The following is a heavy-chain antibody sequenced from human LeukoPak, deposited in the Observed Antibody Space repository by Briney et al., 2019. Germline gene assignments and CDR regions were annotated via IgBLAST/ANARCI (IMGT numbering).Heavy chain of an antibody. D-gene: IGHD3-16*01. CDR2: INHNGNVN. J-gene: IGHJ6*02. V-gene: IGHV3-7*03. Sequence: GGSLRLSCAASVFTFSSYWMNWARQAPRKGLEWVASINHNGNVNYYVDSVKGRFTISRDNAKNSLYLQMSNLRAEDTAVYFCAKGGGLDVWGQGATVTVSS. CDR3: AKGGGLDV. CDR1: VFTFSSYW.